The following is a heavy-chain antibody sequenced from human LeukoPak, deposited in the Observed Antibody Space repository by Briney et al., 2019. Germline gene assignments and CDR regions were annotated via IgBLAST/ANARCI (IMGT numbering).Heavy chain of an antibody. D-gene: IGHD5-24*01. CDR2: IGSAI. J-gene: IGHJ4*02. CDR3: AKPTWEVGYNPTGGVYFDY. Sequence: GGSLRLSCVASGFTFSDFSLNWVRQAPGKGLEWISYIGSAIYYADSVKGRFTISRDNAKNSLYLQMNSLRAEDTAVYYCAKPTWEVGYNPTGGVYFDYWGQGTLVTVSS. V-gene: IGHV3-48*01. CDR1: GFTFSDFS.